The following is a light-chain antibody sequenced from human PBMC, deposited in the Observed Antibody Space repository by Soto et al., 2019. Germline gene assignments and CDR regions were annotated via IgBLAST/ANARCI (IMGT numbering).Light chain of an antibody. V-gene: IGKV2-28*01. CDR2: LGS. CDR3: MQALQGLT. J-gene: IGKJ1*01. CDR1: QSLLHSNGYYY. Sequence: DIVMTQSPLSLPVTPGEPASISCRSSQSLLHSNGYYYLDWYLQKPGQSPQVLIYLGSNRSSGVPDKFRGSGSGTDFTLKISRVEAEEVGVYYCMQALQGLTFGQETHVDIK.